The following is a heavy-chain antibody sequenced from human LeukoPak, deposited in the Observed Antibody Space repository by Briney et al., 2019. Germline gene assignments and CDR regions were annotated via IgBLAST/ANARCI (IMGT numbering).Heavy chain of an antibody. CDR3: VRFAQRTGYCSSTSCVRVDY. Sequence: ASVKVSCKASGYTFTGYYMHWVRQAPGQGLEWMGWINPNSGGTNYAQKVQGRVTMTRDTSISTAYMELSRLRSDDTAVYYCVRFAQRTGYCSSTSCVRVDYWGQGTLVTVSS. J-gene: IGHJ4*02. D-gene: IGHD2-2*01. CDR2: INPNSGGT. CDR1: GYTFTGYY. V-gene: IGHV1-2*02.